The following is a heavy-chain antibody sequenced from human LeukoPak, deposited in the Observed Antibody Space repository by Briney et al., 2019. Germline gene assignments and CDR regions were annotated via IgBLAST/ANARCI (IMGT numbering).Heavy chain of an antibody. D-gene: IGHD3-16*01. V-gene: IGHV3-49*04. CDR1: GFNFGDYA. Sequence: GGSLRLACTGSGFNFGDYAVSWVRQPPGKWLEWIGVIRGKGSGGTTEYAASVKGRFTLSRDNSKSIAYLQMNSLKTEDTALYYCTRDSDYVWGSLLRFDYWGQGTLVTVSS. J-gene: IGHJ4*02. CDR3: TRDSDYVWGSLLRFDY. CDR2: IRGKGSGGTT.